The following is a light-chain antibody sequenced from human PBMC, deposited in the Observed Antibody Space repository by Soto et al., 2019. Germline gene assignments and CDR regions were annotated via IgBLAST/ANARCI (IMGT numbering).Light chain of an antibody. V-gene: IGKV1-5*03. CDR2: KAS. CDR3: QHYDNYQWT. J-gene: IGKJ1*01. Sequence: DLPMTQSPSALSASVDDIVTITCRAGQIISSWVAWYQQKPGKAPKFLIYKASTLESGVPSRFSGSESGTEFTLTISSLQPDDSATYYCQHYDNYQWTFGQGTKVEIK. CDR1: QIISSW.